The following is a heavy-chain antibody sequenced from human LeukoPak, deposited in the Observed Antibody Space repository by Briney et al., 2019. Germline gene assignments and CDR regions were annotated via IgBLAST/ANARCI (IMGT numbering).Heavy chain of an antibody. CDR2: IYYSGST. CDR3: ARRGYGSGSYYYYGMDV. CDR1: GGSISSSSYY. J-gene: IGHJ6*02. V-gene: IGHV4-39*01. D-gene: IGHD3-10*01. Sequence: SETLSLTCTVSGGSISSSSYYWGWIRQPPGKGLEWIGSIYYSGSTYYNPSLKSRVTISVDTSKNQFSLKLSSVTAADTAVYYCARRGYGSGSYYYYGMDVWGQGTTVTVSS.